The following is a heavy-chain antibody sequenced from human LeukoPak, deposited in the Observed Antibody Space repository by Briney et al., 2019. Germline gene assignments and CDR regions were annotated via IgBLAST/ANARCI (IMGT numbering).Heavy chain of an antibody. V-gene: IGHV1-2*02. Sequence: ASVKVSCKASGGTFSSYAISWVRQAPGQGLEWMGWLNPNSGGTNYAQNFQGRVTMTRDTSISTGYMELSRLRSDDTAVYYCARDLDNYSGSGSYYNGDPLFQHWGQGTLVTVSS. CDR1: GGTFSSYA. J-gene: IGHJ1*01. CDR2: LNPNSGGT. D-gene: IGHD3-10*01. CDR3: ARDLDNYSGSGSYYNGDPLFQH.